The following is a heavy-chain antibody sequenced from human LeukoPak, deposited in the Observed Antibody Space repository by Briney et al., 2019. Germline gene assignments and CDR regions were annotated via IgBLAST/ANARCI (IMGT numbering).Heavy chain of an antibody. V-gene: IGHV6-1*01. Sequence: SQTLSLTCAISGDSVSSINGAWNWIRQSPSRGLEWLGGTYYRSKWYDEYSVSMRGRITINPDTSMNQFSLHLLSVTPEDTAVYYCARDLGNTGWYTFDYWGQGTLVTVSS. CDR3: ARDLGNTGWYTFDY. CDR2: TYYRSKWYD. D-gene: IGHD6-19*01. J-gene: IGHJ4*02. CDR1: GDSVSSINGA.